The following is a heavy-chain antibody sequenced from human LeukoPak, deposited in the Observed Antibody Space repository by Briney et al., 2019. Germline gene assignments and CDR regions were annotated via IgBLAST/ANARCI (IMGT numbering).Heavy chain of an antibody. Sequence: PSETLSLTCTVSGGSISIYYWSWIRQPPGKGLEWIGYIYYSGSTNYNPSLKSRVTISVDTSKNQFSLKLRSVTAADTAVYYCARDSSGWYIPDYWGQGTLVTVSS. V-gene: IGHV4-59*12. J-gene: IGHJ4*02. CDR2: IYYSGST. CDR3: ARDSSGWYIPDY. CDR1: GGSISIYY. D-gene: IGHD6-19*01.